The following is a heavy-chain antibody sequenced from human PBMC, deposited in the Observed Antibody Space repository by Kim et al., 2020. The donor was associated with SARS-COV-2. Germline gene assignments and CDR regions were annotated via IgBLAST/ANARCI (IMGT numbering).Heavy chain of an antibody. J-gene: IGHJ4*02. CDR3: ARVSEGVWAWFGKFDY. CDR2: IYHSGST. V-gene: IGHV4-38-2*02. D-gene: IGHD3-10*01. CDR1: GYSISSGYY. Sequence: SETLSLTCTVSGYSISSGYYWGWIRQPPGKGLEWIGSIYHSGSTYYNPSLKSRVTISVDTSKNQFSLKLSSVTAADTAVYYCARVSEGVWAWFGKFDYWGQGTLVTVSS.